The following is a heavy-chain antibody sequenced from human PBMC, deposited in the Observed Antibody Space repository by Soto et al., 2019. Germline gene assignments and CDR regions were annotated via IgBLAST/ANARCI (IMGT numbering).Heavy chain of an antibody. CDR1: GGSISSYY. J-gene: IGHJ6*02. CDR2: IYTSGST. D-gene: IGHD6-13*01. CDR3: ARETIAAAGYYYYGMDV. Sequence: SETLSLTCTVSGGSISSYYWSWIRQPAGKGLEWIGRIYTSGSTNYNPSLKSRVTMSVDTSKSQFSLKLSSVTAADTAVYYCARETIAAAGYYYYGMDVWGQETTVTVSS. V-gene: IGHV4-4*07.